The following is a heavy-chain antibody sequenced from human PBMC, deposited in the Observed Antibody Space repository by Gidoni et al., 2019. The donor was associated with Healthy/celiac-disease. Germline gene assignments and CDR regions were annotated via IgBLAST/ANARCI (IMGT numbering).Heavy chain of an antibody. V-gene: IGHV1-69*01. J-gene: IGHJ2*01. D-gene: IGHD4-17*01. Sequence: QVQLVQSGAEVKKPGSSVKFSCKASAGTFSSYAISWVRQAPGQGLEWMGGIIPIFGTANYAQKFQGRVTITADESTSTAYMELSSLRSEDTAVYYCARGGYGDYPTNLWYFDLWGRGTLVTVSS. CDR3: ARGGYGDYPTNLWYFDL. CDR1: AGTFSSYA. CDR2: IIPIFGTA.